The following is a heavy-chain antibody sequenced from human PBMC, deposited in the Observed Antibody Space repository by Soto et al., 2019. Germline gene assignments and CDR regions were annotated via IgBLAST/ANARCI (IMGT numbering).Heavy chain of an antibody. CDR1: GVSISSYY. V-gene: IGHV4-39*01. D-gene: IGHD2-2*01. J-gene: IGHJ6*02. Sequence: SETLSLTCTVSGVSISSYYWGWIRQSPGKGLEWIGSINYSGNTYYNPSLTGRVTISVDTSQSQFSMKLTSMTAADTAVYFCVRLPGYCSGTSCYGYYVMDVWGQGTTVTVSS. CDR2: INYSGNT. CDR3: VRLPGYCSGTSCYGYYVMDV.